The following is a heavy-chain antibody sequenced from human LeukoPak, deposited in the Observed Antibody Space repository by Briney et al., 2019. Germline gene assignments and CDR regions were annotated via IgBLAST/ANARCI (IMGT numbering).Heavy chain of an antibody. J-gene: IGHJ5*02. CDR1: GGTFSSYA. CDR3: ARGPYYDFWSGYYTWFDP. V-gene: IGHV1-69*13. CDR2: IIPIFGTA. D-gene: IGHD3-3*01. Sequence: SVKLSCKASGGTFSSYAISWVRQAPGQGLEWMGGIIPIFGTANYAQKFQGRVTITADESTSTAYMEMSSLRSEDTAVYYCARGPYYDFWSGYYTWFDPWGQGTLVTVSS.